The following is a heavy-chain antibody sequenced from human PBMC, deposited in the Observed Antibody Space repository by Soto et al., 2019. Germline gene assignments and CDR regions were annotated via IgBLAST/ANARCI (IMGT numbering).Heavy chain of an antibody. V-gene: IGHV1-2*02. CDR2: INGDSGVT. CDR3: VRDVGDRTGYLDY. CDR1: GFPFTGYY. D-gene: IGHD3-16*01. J-gene: IGHJ4*02. Sequence: QVELVQSGAEVKKAGASLKVSCKASGFPFTGYYMHWLRQAPGQGLEWMGWINGDSGVTNFAQKFLGRVTLTRDTSLSTTYMELSGVTSDDTAVYYCVRDVGDRTGYLDYWGQGTVVTVSP.